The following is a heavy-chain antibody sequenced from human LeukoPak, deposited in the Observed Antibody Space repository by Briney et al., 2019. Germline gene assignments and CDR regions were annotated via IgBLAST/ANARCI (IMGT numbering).Heavy chain of an antibody. V-gene: IGHV1-18*01. CDR1: GYTFTSYG. D-gene: IGHD3-3*01. J-gene: IGHJ4*02. Sequence: ASVKVSCKASGYTFTSYGISWVRQAPGQGLEWMGWISAYNGNTNYAQKLQGRVTMTTDTSTSTAYMELRSLRSDDTAVYYCARDLGRGDYDFWSGPKYWGQGTLVTVSS. CDR3: ARDLGRGDYDFWSGPKY. CDR2: ISAYNGNT.